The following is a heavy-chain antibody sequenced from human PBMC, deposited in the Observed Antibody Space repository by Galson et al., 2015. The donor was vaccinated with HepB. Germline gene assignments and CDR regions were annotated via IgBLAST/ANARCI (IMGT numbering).Heavy chain of an antibody. CDR1: GFTFSSYW. Sequence: SLRLSCAASGFTFSSYWMSWVRQAPGKGLEWVANIKQDGSEKYYVDSVKGRFTISRDNAKNSLYLQMNSLRAEDTAVYYCARDSYDSGSQKTTTEWYFDLWGRGTLVTVSS. J-gene: IGHJ2*01. CDR2: IKQDGSEK. CDR3: ARDSYDSGSQKTTTEWYFDL. V-gene: IGHV3-7*01. D-gene: IGHD3-10*01.